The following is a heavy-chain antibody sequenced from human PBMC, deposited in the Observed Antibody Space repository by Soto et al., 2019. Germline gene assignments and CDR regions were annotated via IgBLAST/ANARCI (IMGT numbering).Heavy chain of an antibody. V-gene: IGHV3-21*06. CDR1: GFSFGDYS. Sequence: GGSLRLSCTASGFSFGDYSFNWVRQAPGKGLEWVSSITHTSTNAYYADSVKGRFTISKDSADNSLILQMTSLRAEDTAVYPCASARGNDWYSDYWGQGTMVTVSS. CDR2: ITHTSTNA. CDR3: ASARGNDWYSDY. D-gene: IGHD2-21*02. J-gene: IGHJ4*02.